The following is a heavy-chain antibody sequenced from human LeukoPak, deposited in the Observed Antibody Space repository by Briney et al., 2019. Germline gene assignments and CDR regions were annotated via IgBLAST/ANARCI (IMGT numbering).Heavy chain of an antibody. D-gene: IGHD6-19*01. V-gene: IGHV3-30-3*01. CDR1: GFTFSSYA. CDR3: ARVESSGGTGYFDY. J-gene: IGHJ4*02. Sequence: PGGSLRLSCAASGFTFSSYAMHWVRQAPGKGLEWVAVISYDGSNKYYADSVKGRFTISRDNSKNTLYLQMNSLRAEGTAVYYCARVESSGGTGYFDYWGQGTLVTVSS. CDR2: ISYDGSNK.